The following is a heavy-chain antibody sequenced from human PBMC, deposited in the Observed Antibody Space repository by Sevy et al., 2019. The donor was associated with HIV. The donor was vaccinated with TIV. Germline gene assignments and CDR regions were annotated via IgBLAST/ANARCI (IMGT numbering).Heavy chain of an antibody. Sequence: GGSLRLSCVVSGIIFTSSGMHWVRQAPGKGLEWVAVISYHGRDKFYADSVKGRFTISRDNSMNILYLQMNGLRIEDTAVYYCAKDFTGYNGMDVWGQGTMVTVSS. CDR3: AKDFTGYNGMDV. D-gene: IGHD3-9*01. CDR2: ISYHGRDK. V-gene: IGHV3-30*18. J-gene: IGHJ6*02. CDR1: GIIFTSSG.